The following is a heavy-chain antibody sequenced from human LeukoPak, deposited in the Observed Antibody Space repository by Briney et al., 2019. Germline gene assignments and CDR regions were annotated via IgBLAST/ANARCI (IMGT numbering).Heavy chain of an antibody. V-gene: IGHV3-49*04. CDR2: IRRRAYGGAA. J-gene: IGHJ4*02. D-gene: IGHD6-6*01. Sequence: GQSLRLSFTTSGFAFDDFAMSWVRQPAGKGLEWVGFIRRRAYGGAAEYAASVKGRFIISRDDSKGIAYLQMNSLKTEDTAVYYCIRNVLVDFDYWGQGSRVIVSP. CDR3: IRNVLVDFDY. CDR1: GFAFDDFA.